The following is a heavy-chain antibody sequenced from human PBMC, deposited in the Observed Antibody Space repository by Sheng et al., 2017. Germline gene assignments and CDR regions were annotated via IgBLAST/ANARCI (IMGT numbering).Heavy chain of an antibody. J-gene: IGHJ4*02. Sequence: EVQLVESGGGLVQPGGSLRLSCAASGFTFSSHAMNWVRQAPGKGLEWISYIRSSGTTIYYADSVKGRFTVSRDNAENSLYLQMNSLRAEDTAVYYCARYPRDIASAGWGRYFDYWGQGTLVTVSS. CDR2: IRSSGTTI. V-gene: IGHV3-48*03. CDR1: GFTFSSHA. D-gene: IGHD6-13*01. CDR3: ARYPRDIASAGWGRYFDY.